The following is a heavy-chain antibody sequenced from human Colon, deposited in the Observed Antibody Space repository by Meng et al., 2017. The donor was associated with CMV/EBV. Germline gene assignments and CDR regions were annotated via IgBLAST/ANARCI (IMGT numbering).Heavy chain of an antibody. CDR3: AKDFMSACDS. V-gene: IGHV3-20*04. J-gene: IGHJ4*02. CDR1: GFRFDDVA. CDR2: IDWNGGTT. D-gene: IGHD2-21*01. Sequence: LSCAAAGFRFDDVARSWVRQVPGKGLEWVAGIDWNGGTTQYAESVRGRFTVSKDNAKNSLYLQMNNLRPEDTALYYCAKDFMSACDSWGRGTLVTVSS.